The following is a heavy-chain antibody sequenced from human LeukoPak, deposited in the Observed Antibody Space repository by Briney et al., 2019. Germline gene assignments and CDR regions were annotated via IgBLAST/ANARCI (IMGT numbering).Heavy chain of an antibody. CDR2: IIPIFGIA. CDR1: GGTFSSYA. Sequence: SVKVSCKASGGTFSSYAISWVRQAPGQGLEWMGRIIPIFGIANYAQKFQGRVTITADESTSTAYMELSSLRSEDTAVYYCTRSDIVVVPAANFYWGQGTLVTVSS. V-gene: IGHV1-69*15. J-gene: IGHJ4*02. D-gene: IGHD2-2*01. CDR3: TRSDIVVVPAANFY.